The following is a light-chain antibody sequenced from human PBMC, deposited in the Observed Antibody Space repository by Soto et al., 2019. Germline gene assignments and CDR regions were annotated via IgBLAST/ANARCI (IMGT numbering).Light chain of an antibody. CDR3: QQYGATPGT. V-gene: IGKV3-20*01. J-gene: IGKJ1*01. CDR2: GAS. Sequence: EIVLTQSPDTLSLSPGERVTLSCRASQSVTNSYLAWYQQKPGQGPRLLIQGASSRATGTPDRFSGSGSGTDFTLTISRLEPEDFAVYYCQQYGATPGTFGQGTKLDIK. CDR1: QSVTNSY.